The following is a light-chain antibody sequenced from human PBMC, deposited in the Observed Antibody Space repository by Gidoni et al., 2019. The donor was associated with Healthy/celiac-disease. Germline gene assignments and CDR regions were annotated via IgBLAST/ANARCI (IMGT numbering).Light chain of an antibody. CDR2: KAS. Sequence: DIQMTQSPSTLSASVGDRVTITCRASQSISSWLAWYQQKPGKAPKLLIYKASSLESGVPSRFSGSGSGTEVTLTISSLQPDDFATYYCQQYNSYQRTFGQGTKVEIK. CDR3: QQYNSYQRT. V-gene: IGKV1-5*03. CDR1: QSISSW. J-gene: IGKJ1*01.